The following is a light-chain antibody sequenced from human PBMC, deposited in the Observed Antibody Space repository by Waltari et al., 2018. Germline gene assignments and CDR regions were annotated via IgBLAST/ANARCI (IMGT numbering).Light chain of an antibody. V-gene: IGKV1-5*03. CDR2: KAS. CDR1: QGISTW. CDR3: QQTYIAPYT. J-gene: IGKJ2*01. Sequence: DIQMTQSPSTLSASVGDRVTITCRASQGISTWLAWYQQKPGKAPKLLIYKASSLESGVPSRFSGSGSGTEFTLTISSLQPDDFATFYCQQTYIAPYTFGQGTKLEI.